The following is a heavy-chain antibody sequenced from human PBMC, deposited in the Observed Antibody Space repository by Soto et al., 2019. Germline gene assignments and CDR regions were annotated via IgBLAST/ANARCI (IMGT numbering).Heavy chain of an antibody. Sequence: GGSLRLSCAASGFTFSSYAMHWVRQAPGKGLEYVSAISSNGGSTYYANSVKGRFTISRDNSKNTLYLQMGSLRAEDVAVYYCARGPGYYFDSWGQGTLVTVSS. CDR2: ISSNGGST. CDR1: GFTFSSYA. V-gene: IGHV3-64*01. CDR3: ARGPGYYFDS. J-gene: IGHJ4*02.